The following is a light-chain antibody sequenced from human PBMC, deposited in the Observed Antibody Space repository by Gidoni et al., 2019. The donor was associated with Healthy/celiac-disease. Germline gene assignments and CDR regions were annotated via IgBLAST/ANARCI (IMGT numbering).Light chain of an antibody. V-gene: IGKV2-28*01. J-gene: IGKJ3*01. CDR3: MQALQTPFT. Sequence: VMIQSPLSLPVTPGEPASISCRSSTSLLHSNGYSYLDWYLQKPGQSPQLLIYLGSNRASGVPDRFSGSGSGTDFTLKISRVEAEDVGVYYCMQALQTPFTFGPGTKVDIK. CDR2: LGS. CDR1: TSLLHSNGYSY.